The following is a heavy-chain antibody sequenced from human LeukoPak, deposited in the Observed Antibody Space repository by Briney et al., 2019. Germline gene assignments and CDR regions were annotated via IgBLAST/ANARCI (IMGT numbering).Heavy chain of an antibody. CDR3: ARVGNYYGSGSYYTTRYYFDY. D-gene: IGHD3-10*01. Sequence: SETLSLTCAVYGGSFSGYYWSWIRQPPGKGLEWIGEINHSGSTNYNPSLKSRVTISVDTSKNQFSLKLSSVTAADTAVYYRARVGNYYGSGSYYTTRYYFDYWGQGTLVTVSS. CDR2: INHSGST. V-gene: IGHV4-34*01. CDR1: GGSFSGYY. J-gene: IGHJ4*02.